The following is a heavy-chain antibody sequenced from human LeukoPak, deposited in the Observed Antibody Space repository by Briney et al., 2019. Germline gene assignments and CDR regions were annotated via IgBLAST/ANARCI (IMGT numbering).Heavy chain of an antibody. V-gene: IGHV1-69*01. J-gene: IGHJ6*02. CDR2: IIPIFGTA. Sequence: GASVKVSCKASGGTFSSYAISWVRQAPGQGLEWMGGIIPIFGTANYAQKFQGRVTITADESTSTAYMELSSLRSEDTAVYYCARVDGDLPPVGSYYYGMDVWGQGTTVTVSS. CDR1: GGTFSSYA. D-gene: IGHD4-17*01. CDR3: ARVDGDLPPVGSYYYGMDV.